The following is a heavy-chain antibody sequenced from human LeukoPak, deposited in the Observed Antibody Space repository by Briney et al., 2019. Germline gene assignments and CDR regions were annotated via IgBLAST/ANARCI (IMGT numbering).Heavy chain of an antibody. CDR2: IIPIFGTA. Sequence: VASVKVSCKASGGTFTSYAISWVRQAPGQGLEWMGGIIPIFGTANCAQKFQGRVTITADESTSTAYMELSSLRSEDTAVYYCARDFPPPYCGGDCPRNWFDPWGQGTLVTVSS. CDR3: ARDFPPPYCGGDCPRNWFDP. V-gene: IGHV1-69*13. CDR1: GGTFTSYA. J-gene: IGHJ5*02. D-gene: IGHD2-21*02.